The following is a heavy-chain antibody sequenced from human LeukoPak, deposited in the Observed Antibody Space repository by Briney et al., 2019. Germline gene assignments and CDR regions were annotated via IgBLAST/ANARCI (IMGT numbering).Heavy chain of an antibody. CDR3: ASDRGEYFDY. CDR2: ISYDGSNE. V-gene: IGHV3-30-3*01. D-gene: IGHD3-3*01. Sequence: GRSLRLSCAASGFTFSSYAMHWVRQAPGKGLEWVTVISYDGSNEFYADSVKGRFTISRDNAKNSLYLQMNSLRAEDTAVYYCASDRGEYFDYWGQGTLVTVSS. CDR1: GFTFSSYA. J-gene: IGHJ4*02.